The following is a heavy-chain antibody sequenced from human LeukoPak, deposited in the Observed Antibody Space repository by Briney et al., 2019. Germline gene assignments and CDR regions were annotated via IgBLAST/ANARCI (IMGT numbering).Heavy chain of an antibody. J-gene: IGHJ4*02. D-gene: IGHD6-13*01. V-gene: IGHV4-4*07. CDR3: ARSLPAFWAAAGTEIFDY. CDR1: GGSISSYY. CDR2: IYTSGST. Sequence: ASETLSLTCTVSGGSISSYYWSWIRQPAGKGLEWIGRIYTSGSTYYNPSLKSRVTISVDTSKNQFSLKLSSVTAADTAVYYCARSLPAFWAAAGTEIFDYWGQGTLVTVSS.